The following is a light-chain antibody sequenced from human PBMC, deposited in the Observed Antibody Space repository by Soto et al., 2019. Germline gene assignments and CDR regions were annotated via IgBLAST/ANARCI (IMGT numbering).Light chain of an antibody. CDR3: QQYGSSPRT. CDR1: QSISDT. CDR2: GAS. V-gene: IGKV3-15*01. Sequence: EIVMTQSPATLSVSPGGRATLSCRASQSISDTLAWYQQKPGQAPRLLIHGASTRATGFPARFSGSGSGTDFTLTISGLQSEDFAVYYCQQYGSSPRTFGQGTKVDIK. J-gene: IGKJ1*01.